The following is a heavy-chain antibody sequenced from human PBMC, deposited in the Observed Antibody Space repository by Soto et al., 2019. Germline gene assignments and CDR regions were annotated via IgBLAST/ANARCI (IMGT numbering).Heavy chain of an antibody. D-gene: IGHD3-3*01. V-gene: IGHV3-48*03. CDR1: GFTFSIYE. Sequence: EVQVVESGGGLIQPGGSLRLSCAASGFTFSIYEFNWVRQAPGKGLEWVSYISSSGSTAYYADSVKGRFTISRDNAKNSLSLQMNSLRAEDTALYYCARVSSGYYDVAPYYYYGMDVWGQGTKVAVSS. CDR3: ARVSSGYYDVAPYYYYGMDV. J-gene: IGHJ6*02. CDR2: ISSSGSTA.